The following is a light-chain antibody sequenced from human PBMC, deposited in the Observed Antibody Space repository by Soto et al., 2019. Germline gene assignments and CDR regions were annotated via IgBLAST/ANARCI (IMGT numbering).Light chain of an antibody. CDR3: NSYAGSNNWV. V-gene: IGLV2-8*01. CDR1: SSDNY. J-gene: IGLJ3*02. Sequence: QSALTQPPSASGSPGQSVTISCTGTSSDNYVSWYQQHPGKAPKLMIYEVSKRPSGVPDRFSGSKSGNTASLTVSGLQAEDEADYYCNSYAGSNNWVFGGGTKLTVL. CDR2: EVS.